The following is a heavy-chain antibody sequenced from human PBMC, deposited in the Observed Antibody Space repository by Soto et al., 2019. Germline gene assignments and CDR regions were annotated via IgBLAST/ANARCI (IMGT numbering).Heavy chain of an antibody. D-gene: IGHD5-12*01. CDR3: ARLIVATMRAPFGY. J-gene: IGHJ4*02. CDR2: IYYSGST. Sequence: KPSETLSLTCTVSGGSISSSSYYWGWIRQPPGKGLEWIGSIYYSGSTYYNPSLKSRVTISVDTSKNQFSLKLSSVTAADTAVYYCARLIVATMRAPFGYWGQGTLVTVSS. CDR1: GGSISSSSYY. V-gene: IGHV4-39*01.